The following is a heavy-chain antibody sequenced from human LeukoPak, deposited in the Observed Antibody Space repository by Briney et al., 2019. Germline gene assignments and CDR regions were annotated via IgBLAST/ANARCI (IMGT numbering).Heavy chain of an antibody. CDR2: ISASGGST. CDR1: GLTFSRYA. V-gene: IGHV3-23*01. Sequence: GGSLRLSCAASGLTFSRYAMSWVRQAPGKGLEWVSAISASGGSTYYADSVKGRFTISRDNSKNTLYLQMNSLRVEDTAVYYCAKEVYYFDTSGLYSFAFDIWGQGTVVTVPS. D-gene: IGHD3-22*01. CDR3: AKEVYYFDTSGLYSFAFDI. J-gene: IGHJ3*02.